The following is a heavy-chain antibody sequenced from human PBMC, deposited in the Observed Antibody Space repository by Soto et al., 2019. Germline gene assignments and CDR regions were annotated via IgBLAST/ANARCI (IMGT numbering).Heavy chain of an antibody. V-gene: IGHV1-69*01. Sequence: QVQLVQSGAEVKKPWSSVKVSCKASGGTFSSYAISWVRQAPGQGLEWMGGIIPIFGTANYAQKFQGRVTITADESTSTAYMELSSLRSEDTAVYYCARRLRFLEWFRDWFDPWGQGTLVTVSS. D-gene: IGHD3-3*01. CDR1: GGTFSSYA. J-gene: IGHJ5*02. CDR3: ARRLRFLEWFRDWFDP. CDR2: IIPIFGTA.